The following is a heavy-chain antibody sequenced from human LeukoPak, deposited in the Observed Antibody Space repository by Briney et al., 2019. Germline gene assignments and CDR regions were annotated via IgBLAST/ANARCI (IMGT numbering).Heavy chain of an antibody. Sequence: SETLSLTCTVSGGSISSYYWSWIRQPAGKGLEWIGRIYTSGSTNYNPSLKSRVTISVDTSKNQFSLKLSSVTAADTAVYYCAGTNVDTASGDYWGQGTLVTVSS. CDR3: AGTNVDTASGDY. CDR1: GGSISSYY. CDR2: IYTSGST. V-gene: IGHV4-4*07. J-gene: IGHJ4*02. D-gene: IGHD5-18*01.